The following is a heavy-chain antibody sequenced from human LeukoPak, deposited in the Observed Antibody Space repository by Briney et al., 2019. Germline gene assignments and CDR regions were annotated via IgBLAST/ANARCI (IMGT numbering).Heavy chain of an antibody. CDR1: GGSITSGGYS. D-gene: IGHD3-9*01. Sequence: NPSETLSLTCTVSGGSITSGGYSWSWIRQPPGKGLEWIGCIYLSGSTYYNPSLKSRVTISVDRSKNQFSLKVNSVTAADTAVYYCARGDYDILTGYYSYYFDYWGQGALITVSS. V-gene: IGHV4-30-2*01. CDR3: ARGDYDILTGYYSYYFDY. J-gene: IGHJ4*02. CDR2: IYLSGST.